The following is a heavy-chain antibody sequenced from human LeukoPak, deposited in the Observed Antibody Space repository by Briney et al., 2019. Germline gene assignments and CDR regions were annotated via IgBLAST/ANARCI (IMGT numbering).Heavy chain of an antibody. CDR2: IYYSGST. J-gene: IGHJ6*03. CDR1: GGSISSSSYY. V-gene: IGHV4-39*07. Sequence: SETLSLTCTVSGGSISSSSYYWGWIRQPPGKGLEWIGSIYYSGSTYYNPSLKSRVTISVDTSKNQFSLKLSSVTAADTAVYYCARGQGGNTYYYYYMDVWGKGTTVTVSS. CDR3: ARGQGGNTYYYYYMDV. D-gene: IGHD1-26*01.